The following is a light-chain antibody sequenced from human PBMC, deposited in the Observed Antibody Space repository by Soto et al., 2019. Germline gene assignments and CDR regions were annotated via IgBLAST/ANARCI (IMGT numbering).Light chain of an antibody. V-gene: IGLV2-11*01. CDR2: DVS. Sequence: QSVLTQPRSVSGSPGQSVTISCTGTSSDVGGYNYASWYQEQPGKAPKLMIYDVSKRPSGVPDRFSGSKSGNAASLTISGRPAEDEADYCCCSYAGRYSDVFGAGTKVTVL. CDR3: CSYAGRYSDV. J-gene: IGLJ1*01. CDR1: SSDVGGYNY.